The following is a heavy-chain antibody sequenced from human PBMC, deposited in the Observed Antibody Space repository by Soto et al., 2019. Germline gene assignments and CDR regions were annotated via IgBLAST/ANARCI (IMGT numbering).Heavy chain of an antibody. J-gene: IGHJ4*02. Sequence: GSGPTLVHPTRPLTLTCTFSVFSRRTRGMCVSWIRQPPGKALEWLALIDWDDDKYYSPSLKTRLTISKDTSKNQVVLTLTNMDPVDTATYYCARIRSGRTRDQGRSGFDYWGQGTLVTVSS. CDR2: IDWDDDK. V-gene: IGHV2-70*01. D-gene: IGHD6-19*01. CDR3: ARIRSGRTRDQGRSGFDY. CDR1: VFSRRTRGMC.